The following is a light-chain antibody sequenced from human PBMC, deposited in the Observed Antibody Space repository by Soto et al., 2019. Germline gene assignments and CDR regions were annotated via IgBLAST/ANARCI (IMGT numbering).Light chain of an antibody. J-gene: IGLJ1*01. CDR1: SSDVGGSNY. CDR2: EVD. CDR3: SSYTSSNTLEV. V-gene: IGLV2-14*01. Sequence: QSALIQPASVSGSPGQSITISCTGTSSDVGGSNYVSWYQHHPHRAPKLLIYEVDYRPSGVSNRFSGSKSDNTASLTISGLQAEDEADYYCSSYTSSNTLEVFGFGTKLTVL.